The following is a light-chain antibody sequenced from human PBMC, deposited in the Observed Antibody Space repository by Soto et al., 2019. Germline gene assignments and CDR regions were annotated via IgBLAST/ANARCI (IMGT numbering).Light chain of an antibody. V-gene: IGKV1-33*01. CDR3: QEYDKVAYT. Sequence: DVQMTQSPSSLSASVGDRVTITCQASQAISNYLNWYQQKPGKAPKLLIFDASNLKTGVPSRFSVCGSGTDFTIAITGLHSEAIEVHYCQEYDKVAYTVGGATNVEIK. CDR1: QAISNY. CDR2: DAS. J-gene: IGKJ4*02.